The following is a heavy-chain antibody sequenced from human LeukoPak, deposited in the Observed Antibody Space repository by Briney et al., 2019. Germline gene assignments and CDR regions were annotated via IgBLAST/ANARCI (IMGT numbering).Heavy chain of an antibody. V-gene: IGHV3-74*01. CDR3: ARELSGDLDY. D-gene: IGHD3-3*01. CDR1: GFTFSLYW. CDR2: LNEDGSTA. J-gene: IGHJ4*02. Sequence: GGSLRLSCAASGFTFSLYWMHWVRQGPGKGLMWVSRLNEDGSTADYADSVKGRFTMSRDNAKGKVFLQMSSLRAEDTAVYYCARELSGDLDYWGQGTLVTVSS.